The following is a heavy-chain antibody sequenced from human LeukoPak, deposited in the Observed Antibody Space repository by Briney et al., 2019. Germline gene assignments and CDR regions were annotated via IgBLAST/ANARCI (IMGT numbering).Heavy chain of an antibody. D-gene: IGHD3-3*01. V-gene: IGHV4-4*07. J-gene: IGHJ4*02. CDR3: AIDFSPITIFGVVMPTLDY. Sequence: SETLSLTCTVSGGSISSYYWSWIRQPAGKGLEWIGRIYTSGSTNYNPSLKSRVTMSVDTSKNQFSLKLNSVTAADTAVYYCAIDFSPITIFGVVMPTLDYWGQGTLVTVSS. CDR1: GGSISSYY. CDR2: IYTSGST.